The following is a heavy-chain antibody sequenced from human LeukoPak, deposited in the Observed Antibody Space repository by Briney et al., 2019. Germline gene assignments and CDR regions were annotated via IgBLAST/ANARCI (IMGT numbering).Heavy chain of an antibody. CDR3: ARAFQSLGGLSLPDY. CDR1: GYTFTNYA. J-gene: IGHJ4*02. V-gene: IGHV7-4-1*02. D-gene: IGHD3-16*02. CDR2: IHPSTGNP. Sequence: ASVKVSCKASGYTFTNYAMNWVRQAPGQGLEWMGWIHPSTGNPTYAQGFTGRFVFSLDTSVSTTYLQIIGLKAEDTAVYYCARAFQSLGGLSLPDYWGQGTLATVSS.